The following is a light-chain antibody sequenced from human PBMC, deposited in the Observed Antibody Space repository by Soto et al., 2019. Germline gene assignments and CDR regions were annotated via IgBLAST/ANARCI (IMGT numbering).Light chain of an antibody. CDR3: QQRGKWPST. CDR2: AAS. J-gene: IGKJ2*02. CDR1: ASLSTNS. V-gene: IGKV3D-20*02. Sequence: EIVLTQSPGTLSLSPGERATLSCRASASLSTNSLAWYQQKPGQPPRLLIYAASTRHTDIPDRFTGSGSGTDFALTISRLEPEDFAVYYCQQRGKWPSTFGPGTKVEMK.